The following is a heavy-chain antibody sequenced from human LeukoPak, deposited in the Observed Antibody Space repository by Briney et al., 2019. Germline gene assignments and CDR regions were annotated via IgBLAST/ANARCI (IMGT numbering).Heavy chain of an antibody. CDR1: GFTVSSNY. CDR3: ARRGYCSSTSCYPPDY. V-gene: IGHV3-21*04. Sequence: GGSLRLSCAASGFTVSSNYMSWVRQAPGKGLEWVSFITTSSSHINYADSVKGRFTISRDNAKNSLYLQMDSLRAEDTGVYYCARRGYCSSTSCYPPDYWGQGTLVTVSS. D-gene: IGHD2-2*01. CDR2: ITTSSSHI. J-gene: IGHJ4*02.